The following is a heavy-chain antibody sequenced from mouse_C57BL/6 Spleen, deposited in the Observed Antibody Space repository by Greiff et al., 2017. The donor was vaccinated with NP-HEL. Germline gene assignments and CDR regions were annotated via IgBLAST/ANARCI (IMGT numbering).Heavy chain of an antibody. CDR2: SRNKANDYTT. J-gene: IGHJ1*03. Sequence: VMLVESGGGLVQSGRSLRLSCATSGFTFSDFYMEWVRQAPGQGLEWIAASRNKANDYTTEYSASVKGRFIVSRDTSQSILYLQMNALRAEDTAIYYCARDANYGSSGWYFDVWGTGTTVTVSS. D-gene: IGHD1-1*01. CDR3: ARDANYGSSGWYFDV. V-gene: IGHV7-1*01. CDR1: GFTFSDFY.